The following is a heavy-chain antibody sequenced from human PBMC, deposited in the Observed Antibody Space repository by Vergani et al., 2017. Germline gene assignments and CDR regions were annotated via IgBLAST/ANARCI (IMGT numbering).Heavy chain of an antibody. CDR1: GFTFSSYA. V-gene: IGHV3-23*01. Sequence: EVQLLESGGGLVQPGGSLRLSCAASGFTFSSYAMSWVRQAPGKGLEWVSAISGSGGSTYYADSVKGRVTISRDNSKNTLYLQMNSLRAEDTAVYYCAKAAPGLDDSSGYYVGFYYYYYMDVWGKGTTVTVSS. D-gene: IGHD3-22*01. CDR2: ISGSGGST. J-gene: IGHJ6*03. CDR3: AKAAPGLDDSSGYYVGFYYYYYMDV.